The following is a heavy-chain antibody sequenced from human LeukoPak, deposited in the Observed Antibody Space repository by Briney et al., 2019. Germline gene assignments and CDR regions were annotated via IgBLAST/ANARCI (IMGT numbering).Heavy chain of an antibody. CDR3: VKVSSTVGATYFDY. J-gene: IGHJ4*02. V-gene: IGHV3-64D*06. Sequence: GGSLRLSCSASGFTFSSYAMHWVSQAPGKGLDYISGITSDGGTTYHADSVKGRFTISRDNSKNTLYLQMSSLRVEDTAVYYCVKVSSTVGATYFDYWGQGTLVTVSS. D-gene: IGHD1-26*01. CDR1: GFTFSSYA. CDR2: ITSDGGTT.